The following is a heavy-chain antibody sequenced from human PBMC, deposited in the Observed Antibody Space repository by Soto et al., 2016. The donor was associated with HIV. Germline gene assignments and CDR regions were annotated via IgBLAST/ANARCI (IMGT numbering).Heavy chain of an antibody. Sequence: QVQLVQSGAEVKKPGASVKISCEASGYTFSNYDVHWVRQAPGQGLEWMGWMNPKSGNTGFAQKFQGRVTLTRNTSMTTAYMELTRLTTEDTAMYYCARPGGNYHLLTGPTGFFDLWGRGTLVTVSS. CDR1: GYTFSNYD. CDR3: ARPGGNYHLLTGPTGFFDL. J-gene: IGHJ2*01. V-gene: IGHV1-8*03. CDR2: MNPKSGNT. D-gene: IGHD3-9*01.